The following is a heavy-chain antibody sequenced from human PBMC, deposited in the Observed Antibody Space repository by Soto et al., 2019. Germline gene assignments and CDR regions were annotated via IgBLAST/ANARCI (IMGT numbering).Heavy chain of an antibody. Sequence: ASVKVSCKASGGTFSSYAISWVLQAPGQGLEWMGGIIPIFGTANYAQKFQGRVTITADESTSTAYMELSSLRSEDTAVYYCARPYSGYDFRQFDYWGQGTLVTVSS. D-gene: IGHD5-12*01. CDR2: IIPIFGTA. V-gene: IGHV1-69*13. CDR1: GGTFSSYA. J-gene: IGHJ4*02. CDR3: ARPYSGYDFRQFDY.